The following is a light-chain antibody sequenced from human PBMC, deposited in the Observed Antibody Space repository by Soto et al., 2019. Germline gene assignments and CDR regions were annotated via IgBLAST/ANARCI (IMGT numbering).Light chain of an antibody. V-gene: IGKV1-27*01. Sequence: IRVALSPSAFCGSAGERGTRTWPASQGISSYLAWYQQKPGKVPVLLIYTASTLKPGVPSRFSGRGAGTDFTLTISSLQPEDFATYYCQKYDSAPRTFGQGIKVDIK. CDR3: QKYDSAPRT. CDR2: TAS. J-gene: IGKJ1*01. CDR1: QGISSY.